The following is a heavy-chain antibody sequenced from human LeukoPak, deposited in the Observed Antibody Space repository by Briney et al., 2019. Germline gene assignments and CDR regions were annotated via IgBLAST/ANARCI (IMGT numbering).Heavy chain of an antibody. CDR3: AREYSSSSGRAFDI. V-gene: IGHV3-48*02. CDR1: GFTLSTYT. J-gene: IGHJ3*02. D-gene: IGHD6-6*01. Sequence: TGGSLRLSCAASGFTLSTYTMNWVRQAPGKGLQWFSYISSSSSTIYYADSVKGRFTISRDNAKNSLYLQMNSLRDEDTAVYYCAREYSSSSGRAFDIWGQETMVTVSS. CDR2: ISSSSSTI.